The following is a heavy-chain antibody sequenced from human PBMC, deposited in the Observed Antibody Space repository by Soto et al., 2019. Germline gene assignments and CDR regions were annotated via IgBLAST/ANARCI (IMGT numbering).Heavy chain of an antibody. V-gene: IGHV3-23*01. Sequence: GGSLRLSCAASGFTFSSYAMSWVRQAPGKGLEWVSAISGSGGSTYYADSVKGRFTISRDNSKNTLYLQMNSLRAEDTAVYYCAKDLKSPPIFGVVITRDAFDIWGQGTMVTVSS. J-gene: IGHJ3*02. CDR2: ISGSGGST. CDR1: GFTFSSYA. CDR3: AKDLKSPPIFGVVITRDAFDI. D-gene: IGHD3-3*01.